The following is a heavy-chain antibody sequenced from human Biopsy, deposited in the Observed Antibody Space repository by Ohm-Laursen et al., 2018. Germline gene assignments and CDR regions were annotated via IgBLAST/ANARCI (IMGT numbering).Heavy chain of an antibody. CDR3: ARPPWGHAYGYYNGMDV. V-gene: IGHV3-11*01. J-gene: IGHJ6*02. D-gene: IGHD3-10*01. CDR2: ITNSGGTV. Sequence: SLRLSCAASGFTFRDYYMIWIRQPPGKGLEWVSYITNSGGTVYYEDSVKGRFTVSRDNAKNSLYLQMDRLRAEDTAVYYCARPPWGHAYGYYNGMDVLGQGTTVIVSS. CDR1: GFTFRDYY.